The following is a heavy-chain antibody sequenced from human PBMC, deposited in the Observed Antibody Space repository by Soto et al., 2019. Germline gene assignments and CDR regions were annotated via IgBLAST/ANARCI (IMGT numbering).Heavy chain of an antibody. CDR3: AREEGSSGYYYGFGY. J-gene: IGHJ4*02. CDR1: GGSISSYY. Sequence: SETLSLTCSVSGGSISSYYWSWIRQPPGKGLEWIGYIYYSGSTSYNPSLKSRVTISVDPSKNQFSLKLTSVTAADTAVYYCAREEGSSGYYYGFGYWGQGTLVTVSS. CDR2: IYYSGST. V-gene: IGHV4-59*01. D-gene: IGHD3-22*01.